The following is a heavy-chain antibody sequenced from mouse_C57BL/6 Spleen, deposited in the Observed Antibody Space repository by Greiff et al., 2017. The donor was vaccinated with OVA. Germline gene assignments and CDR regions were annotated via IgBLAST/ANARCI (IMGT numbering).Heavy chain of an antibody. CDR3: TRTDYYGSSLFAY. Sequence: QVQLQQSGAELVRPGASVTLSCKASGYTFTDYEMHWVKQTPVHGLEWIGAIDPETGGTAYNQKFKGKAILTADKSSSTAYMELRSLTSEDSAVYYCTRTDYYGSSLFAYWGQGTLVTVSA. J-gene: IGHJ3*01. CDR2: IDPETGGT. V-gene: IGHV1-15*01. CDR1: GYTFTDYE. D-gene: IGHD1-1*01.